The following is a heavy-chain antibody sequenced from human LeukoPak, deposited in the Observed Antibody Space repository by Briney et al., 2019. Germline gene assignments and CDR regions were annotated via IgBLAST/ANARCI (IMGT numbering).Heavy chain of an antibody. CDR2: ISYDGSNK. Sequence: PGGSLRLSCAASGFIFGAYDLHWVRQAPGKGLEWLAVISYDGSNKYYVDSVKGRITISREKSKNTVYLQMNSLRVEDTAVYYCARDAGTDGTYFDYWGQGTLVTVSS. D-gene: IGHD1-1*01. CDR1: GFIFGAYD. V-gene: IGHV3-30*03. CDR3: ARDAGTDGTYFDY. J-gene: IGHJ4*02.